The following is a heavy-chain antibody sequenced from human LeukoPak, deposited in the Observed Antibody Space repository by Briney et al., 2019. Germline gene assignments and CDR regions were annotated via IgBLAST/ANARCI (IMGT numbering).Heavy chain of an antibody. J-gene: IGHJ4*02. V-gene: IGHV3-11*03. CDR3: ARSRGAGPGAHFDY. D-gene: IGHD6-19*01. CDR1: GFTFSDEY. Sequence: PGESLRLSCAASGFTFSDEYMSWIRQAPGKGLEWVSYVSNSGSYTNYADSVKGRFTISRDNAKSSLYLQMNSVRAEDTAVYYCARSRGAGPGAHFDYWGQGTLVTVSS. CDR2: VSNSGSYT.